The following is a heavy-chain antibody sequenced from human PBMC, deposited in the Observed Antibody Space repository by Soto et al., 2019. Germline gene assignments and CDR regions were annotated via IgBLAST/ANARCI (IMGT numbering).Heavy chain of an antibody. V-gene: IGHV1-58*01. CDR1: GFTFTSSA. CDR2: IVVGSGNT. Sequence: ASVKVSCKASGFTFTSSAVQWVRQARGQRLEWMGWIVVGSGNTNYAQRFQERVTITRDMSTSTAYMELSSLISEDTAVYYCAADGDGYDQKVDYWGQGTLVTSPQ. J-gene: IGHJ4*02. CDR3: AADGDGYDQKVDY. D-gene: IGHD2-21*01.